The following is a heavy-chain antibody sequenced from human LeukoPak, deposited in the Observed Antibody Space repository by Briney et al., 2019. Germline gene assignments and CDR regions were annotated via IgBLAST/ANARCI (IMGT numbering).Heavy chain of an antibody. CDR1: GDSISTTSYY. J-gene: IGHJ4*02. Sequence: PSETLSLTCTVSGDSISTTSYYWAWIRQPPGKGLEWIGSIYYSGSTYYNPSLKSRITISVDMTKKYFSLKLSSVTAADSAVYYCARERVYYDILTGYSEPYYFDYWAQGTLVTLSS. CDR2: IYYSGST. V-gene: IGHV4-39*07. D-gene: IGHD3-9*01. CDR3: ARERVYYDILTGYSEPYYFDY.